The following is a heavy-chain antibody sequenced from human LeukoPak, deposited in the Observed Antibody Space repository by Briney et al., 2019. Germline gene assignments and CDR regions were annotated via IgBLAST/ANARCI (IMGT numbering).Heavy chain of an antibody. CDR1: GGSISSSNW. J-gene: IGHJ4*02. CDR2: IYHSGST. V-gene: IGHV4-4*02. CDR3: ARGAYDYAWGRMGYFDY. Sequence: SETLSLTCAVSGGSISSSNWWSWVRQPPGKGLEWIGEIYHSGSTNYNPSLKSRVTISVDKSKNQFSLKLSSVTAADTAVYYCARGAYDYAWGRMGYFDYWGQGTLVTVSS. D-gene: IGHD3-16*01.